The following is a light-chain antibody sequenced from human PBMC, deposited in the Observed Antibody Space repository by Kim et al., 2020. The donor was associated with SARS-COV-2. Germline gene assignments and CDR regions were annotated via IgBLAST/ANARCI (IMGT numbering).Light chain of an antibody. CDR2: GKN. V-gene: IGLV3-19*01. CDR1: SLRSYY. Sequence: ALGRTVRITCQGASLRSYYASWYQQKPGQAPVLVIYGKNNRPSGIPDRFSGSSSGNTASLTITGAQAEDEADYYCNSRDSSGNHLVFGGGTQLTVL. J-gene: IGLJ3*02. CDR3: NSRDSSGNHLV.